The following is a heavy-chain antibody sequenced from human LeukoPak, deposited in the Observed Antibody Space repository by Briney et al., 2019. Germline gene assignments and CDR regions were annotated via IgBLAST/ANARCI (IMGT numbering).Heavy chain of an antibody. V-gene: IGHV3-21*01. D-gene: IGHD6-13*01. CDR2: ISSSSSYI. CDR3: ASPFYIAAAGTGFRY. J-gene: IGHJ4*02. Sequence: PGGSLRLSCAASGFTFSSYSMNWVRQAPGKGLEWVSSISSSSSYIYYADSVRGRFTISRDNAKNSLYLQMNSLRAEDTAVYYCASPFYIAAAGTGFRYWGQGTLVTVSS. CDR1: GFTFSSYS.